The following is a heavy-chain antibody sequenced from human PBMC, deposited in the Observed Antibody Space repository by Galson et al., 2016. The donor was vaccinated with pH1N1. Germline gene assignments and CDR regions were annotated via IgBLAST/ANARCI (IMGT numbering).Heavy chain of an antibody. Sequence: SVKVSCKASGGTFSSYAISWVRQAPGQGLEWMGRIIPIVDIANYAQKFQGRVTITADGSTSTAYMELSSLRSEDTAVYFCAREGRYYGSGSSYYYYMDVWGKGTTVTVSS. CDR3: AREGRYYGSGSSYYYYMDV. CDR2: IIPIVDIA. D-gene: IGHD3-10*01. CDR1: GGTFSSYA. J-gene: IGHJ6*03. V-gene: IGHV1-69*04.